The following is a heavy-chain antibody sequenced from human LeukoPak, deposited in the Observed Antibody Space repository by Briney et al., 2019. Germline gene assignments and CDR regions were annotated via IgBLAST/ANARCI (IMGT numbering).Heavy chain of an antibody. V-gene: IGHV4-39*01. Sequence: SETLSLTCTVSGGSISSSSYYWGWIRQPPGKGLEWIGSIYYGGSTYYNPSLKSRVTISVDTSKNQFSLKLSSVTAADTAVYYCARAELVLGVDYWGQGTLVTVSS. CDR1: GGSISSSSYY. D-gene: IGHD6-13*01. J-gene: IGHJ4*02. CDR2: IYYGGST. CDR3: ARAELVLGVDY.